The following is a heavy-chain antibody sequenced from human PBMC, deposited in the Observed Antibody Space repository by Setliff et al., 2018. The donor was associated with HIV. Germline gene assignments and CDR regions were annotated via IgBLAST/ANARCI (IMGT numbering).Heavy chain of an antibody. CDR2: INPNSGGT. D-gene: IGHD3-22*01. J-gene: IGHJ4*02. Sequence: GASVKVSCKTSGYTFTGYHMHWVRQAPGQGLGWMGWINPNSGGTIYAQKFQDRVTMTRDTSSSTAYMELSRLRSDDTAVYYCATGRDSSGYYFLADYWGRGTLVTVSS. V-gene: IGHV1-2*02. CDR1: GYTFTGYH. CDR3: ATGRDSSGYYFLADY.